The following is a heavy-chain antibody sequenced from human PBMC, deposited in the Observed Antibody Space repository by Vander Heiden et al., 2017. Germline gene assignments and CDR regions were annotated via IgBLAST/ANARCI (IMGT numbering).Heavy chain of an antibody. CDR1: GYSFTSYW. Sequence: EVQLVQSGAEVKKPGESLKISCKGSGYSFTSYWIAWVHQMPGKGLGWMGFIHPGDSNTRYSPSFQGQVTMSTDKSISTAYLQWSSLEASDTAMYYCARHIYLDGNYYFDYWGQGNLVTVSS. J-gene: IGHJ4*02. CDR2: IHPGDSNT. CDR3: ARHIYLDGNYYFDY. D-gene: IGHD1-26*01. V-gene: IGHV5-51*07.